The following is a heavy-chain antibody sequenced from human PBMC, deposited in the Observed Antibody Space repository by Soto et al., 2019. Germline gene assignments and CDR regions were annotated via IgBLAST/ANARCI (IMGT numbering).Heavy chain of an antibody. CDR3: AKDGASGSYPPYYYFGMDV. J-gene: IGHJ6*02. D-gene: IGHD1-26*01. Sequence: GGSLRLSCAASGFTFSSYAMSWVRQAPGRGLEWVSTLSGSGGNAYYADSVKGRFSISRDNSKNTLRLQMNSLRADDTAVYYCAKDGASGSYPPYYYFGMDVWGQGTTVTVSS. CDR1: GFTFSSYA. V-gene: IGHV3-23*01. CDR2: LSGSGGNA.